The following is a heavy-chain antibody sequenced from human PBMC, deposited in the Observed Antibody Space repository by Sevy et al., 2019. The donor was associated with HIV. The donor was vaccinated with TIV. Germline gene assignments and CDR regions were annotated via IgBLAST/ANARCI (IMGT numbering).Heavy chain of an antibody. V-gene: IGHV1-18*01. Sequence: ASGKVSCKASGYTFTSYGISWVRQAPGQGLEWMGWIRAYNGNTNYAQKLQGRVTMTTDTSTSPAYMELRSLRSDDTAVYYCARDEGRKQQLANFNWFDPWGQGTLVTVSS. CDR3: ARDEGRKQQLANFNWFDP. CDR2: IRAYNGNT. J-gene: IGHJ5*02. D-gene: IGHD6-13*01. CDR1: GYTFTSYG.